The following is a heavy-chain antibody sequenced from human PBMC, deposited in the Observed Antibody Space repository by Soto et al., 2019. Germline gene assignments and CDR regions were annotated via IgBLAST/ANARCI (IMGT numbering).Heavy chain of an antibody. D-gene: IGHD3-16*02. J-gene: IGHJ3*02. CDR3: ARAEGDYIWGSYQDAFDI. CDR1: GYTFTSYG. V-gene: IGHV1-18*01. CDR2: ISAYNGNT. Sequence: QVQLVQSGAEVKKPGASVKVSCKASGYTFTSYGIIWVRQAPGQGLEWMGWISAYNGNTNYAQKLQGRVTMTTDTSTSTAYIELRSLRSDDTAVYYCARAEGDYIWGSYQDAFDIWGQGTMVTVSS.